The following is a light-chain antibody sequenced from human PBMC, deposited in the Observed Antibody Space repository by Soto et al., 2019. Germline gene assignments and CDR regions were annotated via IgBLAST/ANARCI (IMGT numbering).Light chain of an antibody. CDR1: RSDVGGYNY. J-gene: IGLJ1*01. Sequence: QSALTQPASVSGSPGQSITISCTGTRSDVGGYNYVSWYQQHPGKAPKLMIYDVSNRPSGVSNRFAGSKSGNTASLTISGLQAEDEADYYCSSYTSSSTPFLFGTGTKVTVL. CDR3: SSYTSSSTPFL. V-gene: IGLV2-14*01. CDR2: DVS.